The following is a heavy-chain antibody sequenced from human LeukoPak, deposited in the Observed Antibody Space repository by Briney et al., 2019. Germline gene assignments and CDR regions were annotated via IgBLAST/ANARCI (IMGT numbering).Heavy chain of an antibody. CDR1: GGSISSSNYY. CDR3: ARHGGYDRSGYWFDP. D-gene: IGHD3-22*01. Sequence: SETLSLTCTVSGGSISSSNYYWGWIRQPPGKGLEWIGSIHYSGSTYHNPSLKSRVTISVDTSKNQFSLKLSSVITADTAVYYCARHGGYDRSGYWFDPWGQGTLVTVSS. V-gene: IGHV4-39*01. CDR2: IHYSGST. J-gene: IGHJ5*02.